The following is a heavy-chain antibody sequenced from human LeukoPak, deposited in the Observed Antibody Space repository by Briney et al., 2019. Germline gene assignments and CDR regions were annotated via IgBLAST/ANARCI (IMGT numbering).Heavy chain of an antibody. J-gene: IGHJ4*02. CDR1: GGSFSGYY. CDR3: ARDRELGY. CDR2: SYHRGST. Sequence: SETLSLTCAVYGGSFSGYYWSWLRQPPGKGPEWIGWSYHRGSTSYNPSLKSRVAVSVDTSKNQFSLKLSSVTAADTAVYYCARDRELGYWGQGTLVIVSS. V-gene: IGHV4-59*01.